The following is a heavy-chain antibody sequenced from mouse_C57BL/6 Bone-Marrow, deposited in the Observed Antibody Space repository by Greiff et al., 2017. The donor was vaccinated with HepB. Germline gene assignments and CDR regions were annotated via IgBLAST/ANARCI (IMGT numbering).Heavy chain of an antibody. CDR1: GYAFSSSW. V-gene: IGHV1-82*01. D-gene: IGHD2-5*01. CDR2: IYPGDGDT. Sequence: VQLQQSGPELVKPGASVKISCKASGYAFSSSWMNWVKQRPGKGLEWIGRIYPGDGDTNYNGKFKGKATLTADKSSSTAYMQLSSLTSEDSAVYFCARSEVYYSNFYAMDYWGQGTSVTVSS. J-gene: IGHJ4*01. CDR3: ARSEVYYSNFYAMDY.